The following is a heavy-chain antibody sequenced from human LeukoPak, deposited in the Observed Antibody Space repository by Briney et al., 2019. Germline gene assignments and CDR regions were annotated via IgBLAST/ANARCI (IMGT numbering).Heavy chain of an antibody. CDR2: IYTSGST. J-gene: IGHJ4*02. V-gene: IGHV4-4*07. D-gene: IGHD5-12*01. CDR1: GGSISSNY. CDR3: ARELDPITRTEN. Sequence: SETLSLTCTVSGGSISSNYWSWIRQPAGKGLEWIGRIYTSGSTNYNPSLKSRVTMSVDTSKNQFSLKLSSVTAADTAVYYCARELDPITRTENWGQGTLVTVYS.